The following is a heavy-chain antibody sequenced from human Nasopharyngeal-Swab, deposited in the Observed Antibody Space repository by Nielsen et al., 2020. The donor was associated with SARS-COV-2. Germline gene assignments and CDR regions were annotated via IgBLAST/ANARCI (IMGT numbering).Heavy chain of an antibody. CDR1: GYSFTSYW. J-gene: IGHJ2*01. V-gene: IGHV5-51*01. CDR2: IHPGDSDT. D-gene: IGHD4-17*01. CDR3: ARSATVTNWYFDL. Sequence: GGSLRLSCKGSGYSFTSYWIGWVRQMPGKGLEWMGIIHPGDSDTRYSPSFQGQVTISADKSISTAYLQWSSLKASDTAMYYCARSATVTNWYFDLWGRGTLVTVSS.